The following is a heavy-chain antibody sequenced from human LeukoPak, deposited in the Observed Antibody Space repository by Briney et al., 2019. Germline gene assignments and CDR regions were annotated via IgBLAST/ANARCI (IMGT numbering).Heavy chain of an antibody. CDR1: GYTFTGNP. CDR3: TREDY. J-gene: IGHJ4*02. V-gene: IGHV1-2*02. CDR2: IIPNSGAT. Sequence: ASVKVSCKASGYTFTGNPILWVRQAPGQGLEWMGWIIPNSGATTYAQKFQGRVAMARDTSISTAFMELSSLRSDDTAVYYCTREDYWGQGTPVTVSS.